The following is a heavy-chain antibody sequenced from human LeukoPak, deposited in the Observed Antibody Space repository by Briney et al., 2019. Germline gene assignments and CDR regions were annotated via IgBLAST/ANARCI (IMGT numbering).Heavy chain of an antibody. V-gene: IGHV1-2*02. CDR1: GGTFSSYA. J-gene: IGHJ5*02. CDR2: INPNSGGT. Sequence: ASVKVSCKASGGTFSSYAISWVRQAPGQGLEWVGWINPNSGGTNYAQKFQGRVTMTRDTSISTAYMELSRLRSDDTAVYYCARVWYSMRTTWFDPWGQGTLVTVSS. CDR3: ARVWYSMRTTWFDP. D-gene: IGHD6-13*01.